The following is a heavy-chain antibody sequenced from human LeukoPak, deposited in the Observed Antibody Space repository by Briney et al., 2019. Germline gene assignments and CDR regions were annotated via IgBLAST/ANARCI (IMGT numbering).Heavy chain of an antibody. CDR1: GLTFSSDW. D-gene: IGHD2-8*01. J-gene: IGHJ4*02. Sequence: GGSLRLSCAASGLTFSSDWIHWVRQVPGKGLVWVSRINSDASTINYADSVKGRFTISRDNAKNTLYLQMNNLRAEDTAVYYCAREDCTIGAVCSSLLDHWGRGTLVIVSS. CDR3: AREDCTIGAVCSSLLDH. CDR2: INSDASTI. V-gene: IGHV3-74*01.